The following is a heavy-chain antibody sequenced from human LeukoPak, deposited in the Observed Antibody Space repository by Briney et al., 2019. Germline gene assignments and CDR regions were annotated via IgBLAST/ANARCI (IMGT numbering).Heavy chain of an antibody. CDR1: GFTFTIYG. D-gene: IGHD5-24*01. CDR2: IRYDGSNK. Sequence: GGSLRLSCAASGFTFTIYGMHWVRQAPGKGLEWVAFIRYDGSNKYFADSVKGRFTISRDNSKNTLYLQMNSLKPEDTAEYYCAKVEMTTIKFDSRGQGTLVTVSS. CDR3: AKVEMTTIKFDS. J-gene: IGHJ4*02. V-gene: IGHV3-30*02.